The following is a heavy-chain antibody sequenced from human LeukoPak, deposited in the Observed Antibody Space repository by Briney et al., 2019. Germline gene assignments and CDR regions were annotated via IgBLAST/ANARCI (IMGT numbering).Heavy chain of an antibody. J-gene: IGHJ4*02. D-gene: IGHD5-12*01. CDR1: GDSITSDRYY. V-gene: IGHV4-61*02. CDR2: IFTSGST. CDR3: ARTVAMIGMYYFDY. Sequence: SETLSLTCTVSGDSITSDRYYWSWIRQPAGKGLEWIGRIFTSGSTHSDHSLKSRLTMSVDRPKNQFSLRLTSVTAADTGVYYCARTVAMIGMYYFDYWGQGTVVTVSS.